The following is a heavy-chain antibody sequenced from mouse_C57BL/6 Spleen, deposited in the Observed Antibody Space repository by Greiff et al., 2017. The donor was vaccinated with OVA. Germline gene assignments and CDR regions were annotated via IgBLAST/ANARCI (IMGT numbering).Heavy chain of an antibody. D-gene: IGHD2-5*01. CDR1: GYTFTDYE. J-gene: IGHJ3*01. CDR2: IDPETGGT. V-gene: IGHV1-15*01. Sequence: QVHVKQSGAELVRPGASVTLSCKASGYTFTDYEMHWVKQTPVHGLEWIGAIDPETGGTAYNQKFKGKAILTADKSSSTAYMELRSLTSEDSAVYYCTGYSNLAWFAYWGQGTLVTVSA. CDR3: TGYSNLAWFAY.